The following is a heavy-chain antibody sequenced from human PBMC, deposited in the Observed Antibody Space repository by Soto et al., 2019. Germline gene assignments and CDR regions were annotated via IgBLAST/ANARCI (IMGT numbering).Heavy chain of an antibody. CDR1: GFTLTTYG. V-gene: IGHV3-30*18. J-gene: IGHJ4*02. Sequence: GGSLRLSCAASGFTLTTYGMHWVRQAPGKGLEWVAAMSYDGTKEYYAASVKGRFTISRDSSRNTLFLQLNSLRAEDTAVYYCAKEFGSTWIDHWGERTLVTV. CDR2: MSYDGTKE. CDR3: AKEFGSTWIDH. D-gene: IGHD6-13*01.